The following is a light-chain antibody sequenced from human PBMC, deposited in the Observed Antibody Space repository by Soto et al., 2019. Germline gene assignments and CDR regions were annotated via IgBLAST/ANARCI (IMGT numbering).Light chain of an antibody. CDR3: QQYHSYWA. V-gene: IGKV1-5*01. J-gene: IGKJ1*01. CDR2: DAS. CDR1: QSISRW. Sequence: DIQMTQYTSTLSASVGDRFTITCQASQSISRWLAWYQQKPGKAPKLLIYDASNLESGVPQRFRGGGSGTEFTPTISSLQTDEFSTYDCQQYHSYWAFCQGTKVDI.